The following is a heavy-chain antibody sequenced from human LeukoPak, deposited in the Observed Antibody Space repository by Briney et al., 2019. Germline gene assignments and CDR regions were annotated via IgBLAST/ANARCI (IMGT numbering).Heavy chain of an antibody. Sequence: PGGSLRPSCAASGFTFSSYWMSWVRQAPGKGLEWVANIKQDGSEKYYVDSVKGRFTISRDNAKNSLYLQMNSLRAEDTAVYYCARLGLLRRNWFDYWGQGTLVTVSS. V-gene: IGHV3-7*01. CDR3: ARLGLLRRNWFDY. CDR1: GFTFSSYW. CDR2: IKQDGSEK. J-gene: IGHJ4*02. D-gene: IGHD2-15*01.